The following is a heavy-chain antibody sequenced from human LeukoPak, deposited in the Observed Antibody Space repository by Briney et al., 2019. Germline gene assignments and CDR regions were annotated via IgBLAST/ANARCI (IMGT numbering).Heavy chain of an antibody. J-gene: IGHJ5*02. CDR2: IRSDGSTT. D-gene: IGHD3-10*02. CDR1: RFTFSNFW. CDR3: ALHHGNYYVGRWFDP. Sequence: PGGSLRLSCVGSRFTFSNFWMHWVRQAPGKGLVWVARIRSDGSTTDYADSVKGRFTISRDNSKSTLYLQMNSLRAEDTAVYYCALHHGNYYVGRWFDPWGQGTLATVSS. V-gene: IGHV3-74*01.